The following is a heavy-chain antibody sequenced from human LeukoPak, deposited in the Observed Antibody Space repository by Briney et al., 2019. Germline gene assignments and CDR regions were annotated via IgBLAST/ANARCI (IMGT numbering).Heavy chain of an antibody. D-gene: IGHD6-13*01. CDR2: INPNSGGS. CDR1: GYTFTGYY. J-gene: IGHJ4*02. Sequence: GASVKVSCKASGYTFTGYYIHWVRQAPGQGLEWMGWINPNSGGSNYAQKFQGRVTMTRDTSISTAYMDLSRLRSDDAAVYYCARTNAGAAAGEFDYWGQGTLVTVSS. CDR3: ARTNAGAAAGEFDY. V-gene: IGHV1-2*02.